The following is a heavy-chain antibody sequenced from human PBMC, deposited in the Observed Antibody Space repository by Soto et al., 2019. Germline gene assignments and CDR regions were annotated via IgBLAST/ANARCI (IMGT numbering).Heavy chain of an antibody. CDR3: ARDFTDSSGPTLGMGV. D-gene: IGHD6-19*01. CDR1: GGSFSGYY. J-gene: IGHJ6*02. CDR2: IYYSGST. V-gene: IGHV4-31*11. Sequence: SETLSLTCAVYGGSFSGYYWSWIRQHPGKGLEWIGYIYYSGSTYYNPSLKSRVTISVDTSKNQFSLKLSSVTAADTAVYYWARDFTDSSGPTLGMGVWGQGTTVTVSS.